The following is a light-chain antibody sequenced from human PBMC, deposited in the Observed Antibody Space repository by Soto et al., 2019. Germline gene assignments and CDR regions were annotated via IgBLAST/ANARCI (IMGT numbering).Light chain of an antibody. CDR1: SSNIGSNY. Sequence: QPVLTQPPSASGTPGQRVTISCSGSSSNIGSNYVYWYQQLPGTAPKLLIYRNNQRPSGVPDRFSGSKSGTSASLAISGLRSEDGADYYCAAWDDSLSVVVFGGGTKVTVL. J-gene: IGLJ2*01. CDR2: RNN. V-gene: IGLV1-47*01. CDR3: AAWDDSLSVVV.